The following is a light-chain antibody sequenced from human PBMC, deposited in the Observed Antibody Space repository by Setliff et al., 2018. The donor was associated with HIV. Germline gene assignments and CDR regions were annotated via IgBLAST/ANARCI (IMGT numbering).Light chain of an antibody. CDR1: NIGSKS. CDR3: QVWDTSNDHHV. Sequence: SYELTQPPSVSVAPGKTARITCGGNNIGSKSVHWYQQKPGQAPMLVVYDDNDRPSGIPERFSGSNSGNTATLTISRVEAGDEADYYCQVWDTSNDHHVFGTGTKVTVL. J-gene: IGLJ1*01. CDR2: DDN. V-gene: IGLV3-21*03.